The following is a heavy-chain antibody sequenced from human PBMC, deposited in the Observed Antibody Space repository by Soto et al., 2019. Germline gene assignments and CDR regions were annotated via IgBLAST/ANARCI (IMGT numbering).Heavy chain of an antibody. D-gene: IGHD3-16*01. Sequence: GASVKVSCKASGYTFTGYYMHWVRQAPGQGLEWMGWINPNSGGTNYAQKFQGRVTMTRDTSISTAYMELSRLRSDDTAVYYCARSLDYVWGSYFFFDYWGQGTLVTVSS. V-gene: IGHV1-2*02. J-gene: IGHJ4*02. CDR2: INPNSGGT. CDR1: GYTFTGYY. CDR3: ARSLDYVWGSYFFFDY.